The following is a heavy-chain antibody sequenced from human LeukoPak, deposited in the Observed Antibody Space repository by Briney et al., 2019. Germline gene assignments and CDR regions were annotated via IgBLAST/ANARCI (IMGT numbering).Heavy chain of an antibody. V-gene: IGHV4-34*01. CDR2: INHSGST. D-gene: IGHD2-15*01. CDR1: GGSFSGYY. J-gene: IGHJ5*02. CDR3: ARRIGYCSGGSCQRRFDP. Sequence: SETLSLTCAVYGGSFSGYYWSWIRQPPGKGLEWMGEINHSGSTNYNPSLKSRVTISVDTSKNQFSLKLSSVTAADTAVYYCARRIGYCSGGSCQRRFDPWGQGTLVTVSS.